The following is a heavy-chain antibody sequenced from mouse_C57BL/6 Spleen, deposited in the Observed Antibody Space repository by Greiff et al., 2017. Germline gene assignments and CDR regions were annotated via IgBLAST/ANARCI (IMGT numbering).Heavy chain of an antibody. D-gene: IGHD2-3*01. CDR3: ARGSPDGYYG. Sequence: LVESGPGLVKPSQSLSLTCSVTGYSITSGYYWNWIRQFPGNKLEWMGYISYDGSNNYNPSLKNRISITRDTSKNQFFLKLNSVPTEDTATYYGARGSPDGYYGWGQGTLVTVSA. CDR1: GYSITSGYY. CDR2: ISYDGSN. V-gene: IGHV3-6*01. J-gene: IGHJ3*02.